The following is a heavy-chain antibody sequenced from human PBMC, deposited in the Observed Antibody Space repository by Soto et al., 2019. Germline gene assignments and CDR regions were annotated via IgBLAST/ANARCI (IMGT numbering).Heavy chain of an antibody. Sequence: QVQLVQSGAEVKKPGASVKVSCKASGYTFTSYYMHWVRQAPGQGLEWMGIINPSGGSTSYAQKFQGRVTMTRDTSTSTVYMELSSLRSEDTAVYYCARASLRFLEWYGRDVWGQGTTVTVSS. CDR1: GYTFTSYY. CDR3: ARASLRFLEWYGRDV. V-gene: IGHV1-46*01. J-gene: IGHJ6*02. D-gene: IGHD3-3*01. CDR2: INPSGGST.